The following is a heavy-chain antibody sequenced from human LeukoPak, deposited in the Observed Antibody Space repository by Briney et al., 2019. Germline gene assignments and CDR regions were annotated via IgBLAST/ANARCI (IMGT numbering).Heavy chain of an antibody. V-gene: IGHV3-7*01. J-gene: IGHJ6*02. Sequence: GGSLRLSCAASGFTFSSYWMSWVRQAPGKGLEWVANIKQDGSEKYYVDSVKGRFIITRDNAKNSLHLQLNSLRAEDTAVYYCARVAMGVVILPAVDYYYYGMDVWGQGTTVTVSS. CDR1: GFTFSSYW. D-gene: IGHD2-2*01. CDR3: ARVAMGVVILPAVDYYYYGMDV. CDR2: IKQDGSEK.